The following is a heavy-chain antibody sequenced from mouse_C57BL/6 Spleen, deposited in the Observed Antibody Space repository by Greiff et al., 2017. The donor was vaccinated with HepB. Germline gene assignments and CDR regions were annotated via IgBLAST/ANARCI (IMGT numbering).Heavy chain of an antibody. D-gene: IGHD4-1*01. CDR2: ISYDGSN. CDR1: GYSITSGYF. CDR3: ARGDWDFAY. V-gene: IGHV3-6*01. J-gene: IGHJ3*01. Sequence: EVKLEESGPGLVKPSQSLSLTCSVSGYSITSGYFWNWIRQFPGNQLERMGFISYDGSNNYNTSLKNRISITRDTSKNQCYLKLNSVTTEDTATYYCARGDWDFAYWGQGTLVTVSA.